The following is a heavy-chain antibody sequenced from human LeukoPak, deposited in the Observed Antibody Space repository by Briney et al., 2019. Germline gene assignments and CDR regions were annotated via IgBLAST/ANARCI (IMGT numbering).Heavy chain of an antibody. J-gene: IGHJ3*02. CDR2: ISYDGSNK. V-gene: IGHV3-30-3*01. CDR1: GFAFSSYA. CDR3: AREENYYDSSGPDAFDI. D-gene: IGHD3-22*01. Sequence: GGSLRLSCAASGFAFSSYAMHWVRQAPGKGLEWVAVISYDGSNKYYADSVKGRFTISRDNSKNTLYLQMNSLRAEDTAVYYCAREENYYDSSGPDAFDIWGQGTMVTVSS.